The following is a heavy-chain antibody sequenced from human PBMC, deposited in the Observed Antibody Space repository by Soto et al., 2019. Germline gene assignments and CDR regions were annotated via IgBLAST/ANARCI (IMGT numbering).Heavy chain of an antibody. CDR2: MYYNGNI. CDR3: ASGGNWFDP. CDR1: GGSISNYY. V-gene: IGHV4-59*01. D-gene: IGHD3-16*01. J-gene: IGHJ5*02. Sequence: GPRTGGPSETLSLTCNVSGGSISNYYWTWVRQSPEKGLEWIGYMYYNGNINYNPSLKSRVTISIDTSKNQFSLTLKSVTAADTAVYYCASGGNWFDPWGQGVLVTVSS.